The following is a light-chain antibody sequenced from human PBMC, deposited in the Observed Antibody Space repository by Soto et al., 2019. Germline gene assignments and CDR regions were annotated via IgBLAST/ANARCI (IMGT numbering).Light chain of an antibody. Sequence: QSVLTQPPSVSGAPGQRVTISFTGSSSNIGAGYDVHWYQQLPGTAPKLLIYGNSNRPSVVPDRFSGSKSGTSASLAITGLQAEDEADYYCQSYDSSLSGWVFGGGTKLTVL. J-gene: IGLJ3*02. CDR1: SSNIGAGYD. CDR2: GNS. V-gene: IGLV1-40*01. CDR3: QSYDSSLSGWV.